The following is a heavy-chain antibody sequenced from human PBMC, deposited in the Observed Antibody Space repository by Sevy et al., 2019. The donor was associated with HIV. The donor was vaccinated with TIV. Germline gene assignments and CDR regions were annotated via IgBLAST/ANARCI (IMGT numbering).Heavy chain of an antibody. CDR2: IWNDRSNK. J-gene: IGHJ3*02. Sequence: GGSLRLSCAASGFTFSSYGMHWVRQAPGKGLEWVAVIWNDRSNKYYADSVKGRFTISRDNSKNTLYLQMNSLRAEDTAVYYCASLPNNYYDISGYSGDDAFDIWAQGTMVTVSS. V-gene: IGHV3-33*01. D-gene: IGHD3-22*01. CDR1: GFTFSSYG. CDR3: ASLPNNYYDISGYSGDDAFDI.